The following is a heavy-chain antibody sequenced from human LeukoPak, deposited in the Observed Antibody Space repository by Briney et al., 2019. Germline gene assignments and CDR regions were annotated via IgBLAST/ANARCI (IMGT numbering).Heavy chain of an antibody. V-gene: IGHV3-9*01. CDR2: ISWNSGSI. J-gene: IGHJ4*02. Sequence: PGRSLRLSCAASGFTFDDYAMHWVRQAPGKGLEWVSGISWNSGSIGYADSVKGRFIISRDNAKNSLYLQMNSLRAEDTAVYYCARDSFLGGWRYLDYWGQGTLVTVSS. CDR1: GFTFDDYA. CDR3: ARDSFLGGWRYLDY. D-gene: IGHD6-19*01.